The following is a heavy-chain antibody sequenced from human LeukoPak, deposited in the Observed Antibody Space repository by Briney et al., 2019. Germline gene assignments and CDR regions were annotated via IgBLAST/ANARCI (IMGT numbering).Heavy chain of an antibody. CDR3: ARGRNYSGGSCFRDWFDP. J-gene: IGHJ5*02. CDR2: INHSGST. D-gene: IGHD2-15*01. CDR1: GGSFSGYY. Sequence: SETLSLTCAVYGGSFSGYYWSWIRQPPGKGLEWIGEINHSGSTNYNPSLKSRVTISVDTSKNQFSLKLSSVTAADTAVYYCARGRNYSGGSCFRDWFDPWGQGTLVTVSS. V-gene: IGHV4-34*01.